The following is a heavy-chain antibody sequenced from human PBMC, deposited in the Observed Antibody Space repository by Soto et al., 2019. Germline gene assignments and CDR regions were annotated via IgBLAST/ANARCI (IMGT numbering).Heavy chain of an antibody. V-gene: IGHV1-3*05. CDR3: ARNPLYSSGILDY. Sequence: QGELVQSGAEEKKPWASLKVYCKASGYTFTTYSIHWVRQAPGQRLEWRGWINPGNGDTKYSQQFQGRVTLTRDTSASTVYMELSSLRPEDTALYYCARNPLYSSGILDYWGQGTLVSVSS. D-gene: IGHD3-16*01. CDR2: INPGNGDT. CDR1: GYTFTTYS. J-gene: IGHJ4*02.